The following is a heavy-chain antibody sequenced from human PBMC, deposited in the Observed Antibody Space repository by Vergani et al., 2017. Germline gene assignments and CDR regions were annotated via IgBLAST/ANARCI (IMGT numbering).Heavy chain of an antibody. V-gene: IGHV4-59*01. D-gene: IGHD2-2*01. CDR1: GGSISSYY. CDR2: ISYSGST. Sequence: QVQLQESGPGLVKPSETLSLTCTVSGGSISSYYWSWIRQPPGKGLEWIGYISYSGSTTYNPSLKSRVTISVDTSKNQFSLKLSSVTAADTAVYYCARGADIVVVPAASSWFDPWGQGTLVTVSS. CDR3: ARGADIVVVPAASSWFDP. J-gene: IGHJ5*02.